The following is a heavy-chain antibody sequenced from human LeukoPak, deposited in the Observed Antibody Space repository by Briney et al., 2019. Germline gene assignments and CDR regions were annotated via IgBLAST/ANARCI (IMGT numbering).Heavy chain of an antibody. CDR3: ATDRGGWTT. J-gene: IGHJ5*02. D-gene: IGHD3-10*01. CDR1: GFTFSSYL. CDR2: ITGDGTNT. Sequence: GSLRLSCAASGFTFSSYLIHWVRQAPGKGLVWVSRITGDGTNTLYADSVQGRFTISRDNAKNTVYLQMNSLRAEDTAVYYCATDRGGWTTWGQGTLVTVSS. V-gene: IGHV3-74*01.